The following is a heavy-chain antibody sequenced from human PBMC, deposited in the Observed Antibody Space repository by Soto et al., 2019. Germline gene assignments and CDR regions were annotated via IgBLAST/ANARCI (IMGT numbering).Heavy chain of an antibody. D-gene: IGHD1-1*01. Sequence: QITLKESGPTLVKPTQTLTLTCTVSGFSLTTSGVTVGCIRQPPGKALEWLALIYWNDDKRYSPSLTSRLTITKDTSKNQVVLTMTNMDPVDTGTYYCAHSSGRNGAFDYWGQGTLVTVSS. CDR3: AHSSGRNGAFDY. CDR1: GFSLTTSGVT. J-gene: IGHJ4*02. V-gene: IGHV2-5*01. CDR2: IYWNDDK.